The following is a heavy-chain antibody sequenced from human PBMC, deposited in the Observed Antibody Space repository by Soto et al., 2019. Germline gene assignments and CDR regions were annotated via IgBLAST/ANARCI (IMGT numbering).Heavy chain of an antibody. CDR1: GYTFTSYG. V-gene: IGHV1-18*01. J-gene: IGHJ4*02. D-gene: IGHD3-3*01. CDR3: ARFTNDFWSGYYRHFFGY. CDR2: ISAYNGNT. Sequence: GASVKVSCKASGYTFTSYGISWVRQAPGQGLEWMGWISAYNGNTNYAQKLQGRVTMTTDTSTSTAYMELRSLRSDDTAVYYCARFTNDFWSGYYRHFFGYWGKGTLVTVSS.